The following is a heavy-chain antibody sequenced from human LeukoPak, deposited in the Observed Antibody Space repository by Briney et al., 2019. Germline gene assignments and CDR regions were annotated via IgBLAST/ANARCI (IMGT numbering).Heavy chain of an antibody. J-gene: IGHJ4*02. Sequence: PSETLSLTCTVSGGSIGSNYWSWIRQPPGKGLEYIGYIYYTGGTNYNPSLKSRVTISVDTSKNQFSLKLSSVTAADTAVYFCAKYGNSGWVIDNWGQGTLVTVSS. V-gene: IGHV4-59*08. D-gene: IGHD6-19*01. CDR1: GGSIGSNY. CDR3: AKYGNSGWVIDN. CDR2: IYYTGGT.